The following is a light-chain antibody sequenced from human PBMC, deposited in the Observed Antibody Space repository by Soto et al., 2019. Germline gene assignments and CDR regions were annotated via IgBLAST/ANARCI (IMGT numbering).Light chain of an antibody. CDR3: PQYGSSLLT. CDR2: GAS. V-gene: IGKV3-20*01. CDR1: QSVSSSY. Sequence: EIVLTQSPGTLSLSPGERATLSCRASQSVSSSYLAWYQQKPGQAPRLLIYGASSRATGIPDRFSGSGSGTDFTLTISRLETADFAVYYCPQYGSSLLTFGGGTKVEIK. J-gene: IGKJ4*01.